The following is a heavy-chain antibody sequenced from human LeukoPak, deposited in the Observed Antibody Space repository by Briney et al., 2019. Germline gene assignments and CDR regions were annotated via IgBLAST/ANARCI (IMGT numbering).Heavy chain of an antibody. V-gene: IGHV3-30-3*01. J-gene: IGHJ4*02. CDR1: GFTFSSYA. CDR2: ISSDGNDK. CDR3: AKDHKDLWLVAYYFDY. D-gene: IGHD5-18*01. Sequence: GRSLRLSCAASGFTFSSYAMHWVRQAPGKGLEWVAVISSDGNDKHYADSVKGRFTISRDNSKNTLYLQMNSLRAEDTAVYYCAKDHKDLWLVAYYFDYWGQGTLVTVSS.